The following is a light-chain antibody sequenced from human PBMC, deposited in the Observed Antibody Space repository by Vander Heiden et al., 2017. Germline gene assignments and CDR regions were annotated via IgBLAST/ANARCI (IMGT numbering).Light chain of an antibody. V-gene: IGLV2-23*02. Sequence: QSALTQPASVSGSPGQSITISCTGTSIDVGSYNLVSWYQQHPGKAPKLMIYEVSKRPSGVSNRVSGSKSGNTASLTISGLQAEDEADYYCCSYAGSSTWVFGGGTKLTVL. CDR3: CSYAGSSTWV. J-gene: IGLJ3*02. CDR1: SIDVGSYNL. CDR2: EVS.